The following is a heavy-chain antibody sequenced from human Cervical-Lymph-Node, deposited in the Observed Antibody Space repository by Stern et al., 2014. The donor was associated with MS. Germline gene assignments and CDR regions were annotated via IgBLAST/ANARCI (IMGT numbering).Heavy chain of an antibody. CDR3: ERGSWLGTGDDYYYYFGMDV. CDR2: ISSGSSAI. V-gene: IGHV3-48*01. CDR1: GFSFSTYS. D-gene: IGHD3-22*01. Sequence: EVQLVESGGGLVQPGGSLRLSCTASGFSFSTYSIHWVRQAPGQGLELVSSISSGSSAIDNADSVKGRFTISRDNVKNSLCLQMNSLRAEDTAVYYCERGSWLGTGDDYYYYFGMDVWGQGTTVTVSS. J-gene: IGHJ6*02.